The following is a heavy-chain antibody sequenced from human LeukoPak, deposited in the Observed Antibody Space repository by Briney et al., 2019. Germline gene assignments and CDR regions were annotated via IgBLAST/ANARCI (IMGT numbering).Heavy chain of an antibody. J-gene: IGHJ4*02. CDR2: IYYSGST. V-gene: IGHV4-59*08. CDR1: GGSISSYY. D-gene: IGHD3-16*01. Sequence: SETLSLTCTVSGGSISSYYWSWIRQPRGKGLEWIGYIYYSGSTNYNPSLKSRVTISVDTSKNQFSLKLSSVTAADTAVYYCAGSNYDYVWGSYPHWGQGTLVTVSS. CDR3: AGSNYDYVWGSYPH.